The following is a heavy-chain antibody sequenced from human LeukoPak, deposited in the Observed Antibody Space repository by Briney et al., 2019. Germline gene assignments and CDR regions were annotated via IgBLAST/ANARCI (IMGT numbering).Heavy chain of an antibody. J-gene: IGHJ5*02. CDR1: GFTFSSYW. V-gene: IGHV3-7*01. CDR2: IKQDGGET. Sequence: GGSLRLSCAASGFTFSSYWMSWVRQAPGKGLEWVANIKQDGGETFYVDSVKGRFTISRDNAKNSLYLQMNSLRAEDTAVYYCARSRTTGDFDPWGQGTLVTVSS. D-gene: IGHD1-7*01. CDR3: ARSRTTGDFDP.